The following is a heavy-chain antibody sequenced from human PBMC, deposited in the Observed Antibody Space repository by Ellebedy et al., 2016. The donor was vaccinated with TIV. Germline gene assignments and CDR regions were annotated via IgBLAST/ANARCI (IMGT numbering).Heavy chain of an antibody. CDR1: GGSFNTYG. J-gene: IGHJ4*02. D-gene: IGHD4-17*01. V-gene: IGHV1-69*13. CDR2: IIPIFGKS. Sequence: ASVKVSCXASGGSFNTYGISWVRQAPGQGLEWMGGIIPIFGKSNNAQKFQGRVTITADESTSTAYMELSSLGSEDTAMYYCAIGEERYGDWHYFDYWGQGTLVTVSS. CDR3: AIGEERYGDWHYFDY.